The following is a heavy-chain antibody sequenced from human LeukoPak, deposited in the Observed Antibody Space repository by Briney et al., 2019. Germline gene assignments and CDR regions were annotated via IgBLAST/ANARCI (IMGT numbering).Heavy chain of an antibody. CDR3: ARAGDIVVVPAAIGSSGWYGGFDY. Sequence: GASVKVSCKASGYTFTSYYMHWVRQAPGQGLEWMGIINPSGGSTSYAQKFQGRVTMTRDTSTSTVYMELSSLRSEDTAVYYCARAGDIVVVPAAIGSSGWYGGFDYWGQGTLVTVSS. V-gene: IGHV1-46*01. CDR1: GYTFTSYY. J-gene: IGHJ4*02. D-gene: IGHD2-2*02. CDR2: INPSGGST.